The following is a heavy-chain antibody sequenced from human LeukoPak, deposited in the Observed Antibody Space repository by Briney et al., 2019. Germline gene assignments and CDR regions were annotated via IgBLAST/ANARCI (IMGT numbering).Heavy chain of an antibody. J-gene: IGHJ4*02. Sequence: GGSLTLSCVASGFTFNQYYMHWVRQAPGKGLVWVSRVYPDGSTTNYADSVKGRFTISRDNAKNTLDLQMNSLRVEDTAVYYCARGGDDIGDYWGQGTLVTVSS. V-gene: IGHV3-74*01. D-gene: IGHD5-12*01. CDR3: ARGGDDIGDY. CDR2: VYPDGSTT. CDR1: GFTFNQYY.